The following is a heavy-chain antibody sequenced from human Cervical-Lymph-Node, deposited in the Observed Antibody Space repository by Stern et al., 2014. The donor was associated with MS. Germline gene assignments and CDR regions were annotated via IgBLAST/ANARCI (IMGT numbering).Heavy chain of an antibody. V-gene: IGHV1-58*01. Sequence: QLVPSGPEVKKPGTSVKVSCKASGFTFTSSAVQWVRQARGQRLEWIGWIGVGSGNTNYAQKFQERVTITRDMSTSTAYMELSSLRSEDTAVYYCAADRPAASLYYYYGMDVWGQGTTVTVSS. CDR1: GFTFTSSA. CDR3: AADRPAASLYYYYGMDV. D-gene: IGHD2-2*01. J-gene: IGHJ6*02. CDR2: IGVGSGNT.